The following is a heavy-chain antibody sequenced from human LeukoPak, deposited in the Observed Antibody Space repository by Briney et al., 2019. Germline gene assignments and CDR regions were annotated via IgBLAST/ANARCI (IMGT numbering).Heavy chain of an antibody. Sequence: GGSLRLSCAASGFTFSNAWMSWVRQAPGKGLEWVGRIKSKTDGGTTDYAAPVKGRFTISRDDSKNTLYLQMNSLKTEDTAVYYCTTDLAEIDAFDIWGQGTMVTVSS. D-gene: IGHD6-19*01. J-gene: IGHJ3*02. CDR3: TTDLAEIDAFDI. V-gene: IGHV3-15*01. CDR2: IKSKTDGGTT. CDR1: GFTFSNAW.